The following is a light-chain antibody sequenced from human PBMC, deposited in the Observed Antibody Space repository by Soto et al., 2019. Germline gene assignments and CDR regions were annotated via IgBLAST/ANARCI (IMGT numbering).Light chain of an antibody. CDR2: DAS. Sequence: EIVLTQSPATLSLSPGERATLSCRASQSVSSYLAWYQQKPGQAPRLLIYDASNRATGIPARFSGSGSGTDFTLTISSLEPEGFAVYYCQQRTNWPPVWTFGQGTKVEIK. CDR3: QQRTNWPPVWT. J-gene: IGKJ1*01. V-gene: IGKV3-11*01. CDR1: QSVSSY.